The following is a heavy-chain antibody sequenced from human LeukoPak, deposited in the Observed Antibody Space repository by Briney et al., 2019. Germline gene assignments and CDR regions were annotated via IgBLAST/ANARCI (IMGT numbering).Heavy chain of an antibody. CDR1: GFTFSSYA. CDR3: TRGTYYYDSRAPTADDY. D-gene: IGHD3-22*01. CDR2: ISGSGGST. V-gene: IGHV3-23*01. Sequence: GGSLRLSCAASGFTFSSYAMSWVRQAPGKGLEWVSAISGSGGSTYYADSVKGRLTISRDNSKNTLYLQMNSLKTEDTAVYYCTRGTYYYDSRAPTADDYWGQGTLVTVSS. J-gene: IGHJ4*02.